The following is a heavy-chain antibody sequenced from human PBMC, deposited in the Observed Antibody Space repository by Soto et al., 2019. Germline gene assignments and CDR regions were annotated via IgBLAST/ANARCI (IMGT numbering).Heavy chain of an antibody. Sequence: SVKVSCKASGGTFSSYAISWVRQAPGQGLERMGGIIPIFGPANYAQKFQGRVTITADESTTTAYMKLSSLRSEDAAVYYCARPYDYGSSGTSDYWGQGTLVT. V-gene: IGHV1-69*13. CDR3: ARPYDYGSSGTSDY. CDR1: GGTFSSYA. D-gene: IGHD3-22*01. CDR2: IIPIFGPA. J-gene: IGHJ4*02.